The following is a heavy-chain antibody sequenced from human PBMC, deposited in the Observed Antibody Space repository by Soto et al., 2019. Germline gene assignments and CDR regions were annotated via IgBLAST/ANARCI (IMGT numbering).Heavy chain of an antibody. Sequence: QVQLVESGGGVVQPGRSLRLSCAASGFTFSSYGMHWVRQAPGKGLEWVAVISYDGSNKYYADSVKGRFTISRDNFKNTLYLEMNRLRGEDTGVYYCAEDPCYDYVFEGMDVWGQGTTVTVSS. CDR3: AEDPCYDYVFEGMDV. D-gene: IGHD5-12*01. CDR2: ISYDGSNK. J-gene: IGHJ6*02. V-gene: IGHV3-30*18. CDR1: GFTFSSYG.